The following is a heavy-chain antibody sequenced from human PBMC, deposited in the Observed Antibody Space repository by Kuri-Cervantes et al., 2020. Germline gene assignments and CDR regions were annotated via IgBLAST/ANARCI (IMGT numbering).Heavy chain of an antibody. J-gene: IGHJ4*02. CDR2: ISYDGSNK. V-gene: IGHV3-30*07. CDR1: GFTFSSYA. Sequence: GGSLRLSCAASGFTFSSYAMHWVRQAPGKGLEWVAVISYDGSNKYYADSVKGRFTISRDNSKNSLYLQMNSLTAEDTAVYYCVASSVIAPFYWGQGTLVTVSS. D-gene: IGHD2/OR15-2a*01. CDR3: VASSVIAPFY.